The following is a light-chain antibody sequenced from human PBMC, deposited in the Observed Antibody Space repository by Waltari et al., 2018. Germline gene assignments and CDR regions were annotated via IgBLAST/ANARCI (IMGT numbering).Light chain of an antibody. J-gene: IGKJ2*03. CDR2: DAS. V-gene: IGKV3-15*01. CDR3: QQYNDWYS. Sequence: EKVLTQSLATVSVSPGERVTLSCRASQRGASNIAWYQQRPGRAPRLVIYDASTRATGIPGRFSGGGSGTDFTLTISGLQSEDCALYYCQQYNDWYSFGQGTKVEIK. CDR1: QRGASN.